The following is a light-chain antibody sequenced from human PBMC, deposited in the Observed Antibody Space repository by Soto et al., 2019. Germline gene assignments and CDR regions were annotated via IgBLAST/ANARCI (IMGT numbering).Light chain of an antibody. CDR3: AAWDDSLNGHV. CDR2: TTN. V-gene: IGLV1-44*01. CDR1: SSNIGTSS. J-gene: IGLJ1*01. Sequence: MSTQPHLASGSPGRRVTISCSGSSSNIGTSSVHWFQQLPGTAPKLLISTTNQRPSGVPERFSGSKSGTSASLAISGLQSEDEADYYCAAWDDSLNGHVFGTGTKFT.